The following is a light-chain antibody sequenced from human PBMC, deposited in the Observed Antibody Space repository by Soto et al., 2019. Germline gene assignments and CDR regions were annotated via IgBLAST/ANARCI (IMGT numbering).Light chain of an antibody. CDR2: VGTGGIVG. CDR1: SGYSNYK. V-gene: IGLV9-49*01. CDR3: GADHGSGSNFPYV. J-gene: IGLJ1*01. Sequence: QAVVTQPPSASASLGASVTLTCTLSSGYSNYKVDWYQQRPGKGPRFVMRVGTGGIVGSKGDGIPDRFSVLGSGLNRYLTIKNIQEEDESDYHCGADHGSGSNFPYVFGTGTKLTVL.